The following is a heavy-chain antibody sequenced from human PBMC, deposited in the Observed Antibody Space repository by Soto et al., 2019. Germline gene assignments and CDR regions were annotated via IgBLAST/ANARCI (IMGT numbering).Heavy chain of an antibody. CDR3: ARDRVEYYYDSSGYYGAFDI. Sequence: PGGSLRLSCAASGFTFSSYAMHWVRQAPGKGLEWVAVISYDGSNKYYADSVKGRFTISRDNSKNTLYLQMNSLRAEDTAVYYCARDRVEYYYDSSGYYGAFDIWGQGTMVTVSS. J-gene: IGHJ3*02. V-gene: IGHV3-30-3*01. CDR2: ISYDGSNK. D-gene: IGHD3-22*01. CDR1: GFTFSSYA.